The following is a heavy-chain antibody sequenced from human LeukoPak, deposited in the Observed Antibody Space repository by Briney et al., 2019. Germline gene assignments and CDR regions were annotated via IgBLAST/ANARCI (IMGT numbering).Heavy chain of an antibody. Sequence: SQTLSLTCSVSVYSISSGDHYWTWIRQPPGDGLERMGFITLYIDTTSYNPSLKNQLPISIYTSHNQFSLTLTSLTPAEPADYFCARGFGYDFADDWGQGSLVTVSS. CDR2: ITLYIDTT. J-gene: IGHJ4*02. V-gene: IGHV4-30-4*01. CDR1: VYSISSGDHY. D-gene: IGHD4-17*01. CDR3: ARGFGYDFADD.